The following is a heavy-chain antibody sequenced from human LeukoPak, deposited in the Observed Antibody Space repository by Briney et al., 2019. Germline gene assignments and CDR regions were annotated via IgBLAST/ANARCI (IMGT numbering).Heavy chain of an antibody. CDR2: IHTSGST. J-gene: IGHJ2*01. D-gene: IGHD3-22*01. CDR3: AKVRYYSDTSGWYPDYWYFDL. CDR1: GFSVSGNY. V-gene: IGHV3-53*01. Sequence: GGSLRLSCAASGFSVSGNYMSWVRQAPGKGLEWVSFIHTSGSTFYADSVKGRFSISRDDSKNTLYLQMNSLRDEDTAIYYCAKVRYYSDTSGWYPDYWYFDLWGRGTLVTVSS.